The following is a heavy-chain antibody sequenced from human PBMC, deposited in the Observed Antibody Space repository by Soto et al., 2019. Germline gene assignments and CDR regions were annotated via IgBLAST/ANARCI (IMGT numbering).Heavy chain of an antibody. CDR1: GGSFSGYY. V-gene: IGHV4-34*01. Sequence: SETLSLTCAVYGGSFSGYYWTWIRQPPGTGLEWIGEINHSGSTNYNPSLKSRVTISVDTSKNQFSLKLTSVTAADTAVYYCARDPRGYFDWLIDYYYYGMDVWGQGTTVTVSS. D-gene: IGHD3-9*01. CDR2: INHSGST. CDR3: ARDPRGYFDWLIDYYYYGMDV. J-gene: IGHJ6*02.